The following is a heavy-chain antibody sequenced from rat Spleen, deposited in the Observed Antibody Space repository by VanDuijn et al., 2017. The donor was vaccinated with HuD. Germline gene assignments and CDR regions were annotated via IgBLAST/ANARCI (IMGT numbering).Heavy chain of an antibody. CDR1: GFPLTTYH. Sequence: QVQLKESGPGLVQPSQTLSLTCTVSGFPLTTYHISWVRQSPGKGLEWMGVIWTGGSTAYNSLLKSRLSISRDTSKSQVFLKMNSLQTEDTATYYCARDKLPGYNYYFDYWGQGVMVTVSS. CDR2: IWTGGST. D-gene: IGHD1-4*01. CDR3: ARDKLPGYNYYFDY. V-gene: IGHV2-43*01. J-gene: IGHJ2*01.